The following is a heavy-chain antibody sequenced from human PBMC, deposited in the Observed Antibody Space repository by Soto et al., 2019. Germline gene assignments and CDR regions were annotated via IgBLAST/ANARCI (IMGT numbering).Heavy chain of an antibody. V-gene: IGHV3-33*01. CDR1: GFDFSTFG. J-gene: IGHJ4*02. CDR3: GRREGYYIDS. D-gene: IGHD1-26*01. Sequence: QVHLVESGGGVVQPGRSLRLSCVTSGFDFSTFGMHWVRQAPGKGLEWGAIIWDDGSSQFYADSVKGRFIISRDISKSTRYLQMNRRRADDTAVYYCGRREGYYIDSWGQGTLVTVSS. CDR2: IWDDGSSQ.